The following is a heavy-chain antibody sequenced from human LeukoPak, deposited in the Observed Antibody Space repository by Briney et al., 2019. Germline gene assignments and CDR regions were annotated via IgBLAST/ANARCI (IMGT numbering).Heavy chain of an antibody. CDR2: INWNGDST. D-gene: IGHD3-9*01. J-gene: IGHJ5*02. Sequence: TGGSLRLSCAASGFTFDDHGMTWVRQAPGKGLEWVSGINWNGDSTGYADSVKGRFTISRDNAKNLLFLQMNNMRVEDTGVYYCARDVDRRDDPWGQGILVTVSS. V-gene: IGHV3-20*04. CDR1: GFTFDDHG. CDR3: ARDVDRRDDP.